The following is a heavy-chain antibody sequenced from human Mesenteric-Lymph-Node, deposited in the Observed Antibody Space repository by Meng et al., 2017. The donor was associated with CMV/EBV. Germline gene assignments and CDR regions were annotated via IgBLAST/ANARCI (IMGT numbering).Heavy chain of an antibody. CDR2: ISYDGSNK. D-gene: IGHD2-2*01. V-gene: IGHV3-30*04. Sequence: GESLKISCVASGFTFSSYAMHWVRQAPGKGLERVAVISYDGSNKYYADPVQGRFTISRDNSKNTLYVEMNSLRGEDTAVYYCARVTYCSSTSCFDYYGMDVWGQGTTVTVSS. CDR3: ARVTYCSSTSCFDYYGMDV. J-gene: IGHJ6*02. CDR1: GFTFSSYA.